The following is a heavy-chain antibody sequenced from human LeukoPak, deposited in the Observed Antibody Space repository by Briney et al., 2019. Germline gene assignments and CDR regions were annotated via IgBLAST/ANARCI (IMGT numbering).Heavy chain of an antibody. D-gene: IGHD6-19*01. CDR2: IYYSGST. J-gene: IGHJ1*01. CDR3: ARLSGWRAEYFQH. CDR1: GGSISSSSDY. V-gene: IGHV4-39*01. Sequence: SETPSLTCTVSGGSISSSSDYWGWIRQPPGKGLEWIGSIYYSGSTYYNPSLKSRVTISVDTSKNQFSLKLSSVTAADTAVYYCARLSGWRAEYFQHWGQGTRVTVSS.